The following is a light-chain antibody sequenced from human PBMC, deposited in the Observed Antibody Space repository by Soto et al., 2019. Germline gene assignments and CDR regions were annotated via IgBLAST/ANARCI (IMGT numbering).Light chain of an antibody. V-gene: IGLV2-8*01. J-gene: IGLJ1*01. CDR1: SSDVGGYNY. Sequence: QSALTQPPSASGSPGQSVTISCTGTSSDVGGYNYVSWYQQHPGKVPKLMFYEVNKRPSGVPDRFSGSKSGNTASLTVSGLQSEDEADYYFTSYAGGNNVFGTGTKLTVL. CDR3: TSYAGGNNV. CDR2: EVN.